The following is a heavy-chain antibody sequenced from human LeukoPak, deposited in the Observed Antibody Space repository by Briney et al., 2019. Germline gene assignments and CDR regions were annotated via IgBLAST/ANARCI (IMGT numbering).Heavy chain of an antibody. CDR2: INAKSGST. CDR3: ARTPESSGYHLDFDY. Sequence: ASVKVSCKASGYSFTGHYIYWVRQAPGQGLEWMGWINAKSGSTNYAQKFQGRVTMTRDTSISTAYMELSSLRSDDTAVYYCARTPESSGYHLDFDYWGQGTLVIVSS. J-gene: IGHJ4*02. D-gene: IGHD3-22*01. CDR1: GYSFTGHY. V-gene: IGHV1-2*02.